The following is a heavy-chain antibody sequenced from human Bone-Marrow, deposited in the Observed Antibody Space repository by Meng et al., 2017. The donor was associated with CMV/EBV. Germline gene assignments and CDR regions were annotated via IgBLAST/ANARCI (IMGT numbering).Heavy chain of an antibody. CDR1: GFTFSTDN. Sequence: SCAGSGFTFSTDNMNWVRRAAGKGQEWVGRIKSKTDGGTTDYAAPVNSRFTISRDNSTNTMYLQMNNLKTEDTAVYYCTTDGEYWGQGTLVTVSS. CDR3: TTDGEY. D-gene: IGHD3-3*01. CDR2: IKSKTDGGTT. J-gene: IGHJ4*02. V-gene: IGHV3-15*01.